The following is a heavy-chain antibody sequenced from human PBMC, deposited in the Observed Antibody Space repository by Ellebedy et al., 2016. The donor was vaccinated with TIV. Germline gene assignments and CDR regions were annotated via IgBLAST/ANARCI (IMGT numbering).Heavy chain of an antibody. J-gene: IGHJ6*02. D-gene: IGHD2-2*01. Sequence: GESLKISXKGSGYSFTSYWIGWVRQMPGKGLEWMGIIYPGDSDTRYSPSFQGQVTISADKSISTAYLQWSSLKASDTAMYYCARPLRYCSSTSCVHYYHYGMDVWGQGTTVTVSS. CDR2: IYPGDSDT. V-gene: IGHV5-51*01. CDR3: ARPLRYCSSTSCVHYYHYGMDV. CDR1: GYSFTSYW.